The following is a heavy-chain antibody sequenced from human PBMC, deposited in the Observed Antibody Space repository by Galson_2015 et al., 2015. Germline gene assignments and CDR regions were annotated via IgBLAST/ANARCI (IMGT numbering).Heavy chain of an antibody. Sequence: SLRLSCAASGFTFSTYWMHWVRQAPGKGLVWVSRINRDGRSTSYADSVKGRFTISRDNAKNTLYLQMNSLRAEDTAVYYCARDFSAINAFDMWGHGTVVAVSS. CDR2: INRDGRST. CDR3: ARDFSAINAFDM. D-gene: IGHD5/OR15-5a*01. V-gene: IGHV3-74*01. J-gene: IGHJ3*02. CDR1: GFTFSTYW.